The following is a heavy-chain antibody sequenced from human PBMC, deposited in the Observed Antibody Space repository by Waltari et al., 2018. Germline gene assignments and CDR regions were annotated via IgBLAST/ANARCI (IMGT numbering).Heavy chain of an antibody. D-gene: IGHD3-22*01. CDR2: LILSGGAT. CDR1: VSTFSTYA. V-gene: IGHV3-23*01. CDR3: AKMFSGHYSFDY. Sequence: EVQLLESGGGLAQPGGSLRLSCSASVSTFSTYAMSWARQAPGEGLEWVALILSGGATFYADSVKGRFTISTDKSKNTLYLQMNSLRAEDTATYYCAKMFSGHYSFDYWGQGTLVTVSS. J-gene: IGHJ4*02.